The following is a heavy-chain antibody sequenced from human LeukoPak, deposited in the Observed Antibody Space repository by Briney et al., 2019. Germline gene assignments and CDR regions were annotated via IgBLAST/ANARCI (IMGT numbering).Heavy chain of an antibody. CDR3: AREPGYCSGGSCYSSYDDY. V-gene: IGHV1-69*01. Sequence: GASVKVSCKASGGTFSSYAISWVRQAPGQGLEWMGGIIPIFGTANYAQKFQGRVTITADESTSTAYMELSSLRSEDTAVYYCAREPGYCSGGSCYSSYDDYWGQGTLVTVSS. CDR1: GGTFSSYA. CDR2: IIPIFGTA. D-gene: IGHD2-15*01. J-gene: IGHJ4*02.